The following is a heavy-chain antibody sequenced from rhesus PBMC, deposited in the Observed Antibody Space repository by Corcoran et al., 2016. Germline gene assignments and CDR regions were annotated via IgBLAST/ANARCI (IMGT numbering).Heavy chain of an antibody. CDR1: GYSISGGYC. CDR2: IYGGSSST. Sequence: VQLEAWGRGVVKPSETLSLTGAAAGYSISGGYCCGWIRPPRRKGQEWIGQIYGGSSSTYYHPALKSRVTVSKDTSKNQFSLKLSSVTAADTAVYYCAREENTVLVVVAMEGYYFDYWGQGVLVTVSS. J-gene: IGHJ4*01. V-gene: IGHV4-127*01. D-gene: IGHD2-21*01. CDR3: AREENTVLVVVAMEGYYFDY.